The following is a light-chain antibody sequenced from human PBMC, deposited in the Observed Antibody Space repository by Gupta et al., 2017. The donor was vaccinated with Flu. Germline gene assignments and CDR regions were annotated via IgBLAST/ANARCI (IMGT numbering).Light chain of an antibody. CDR2: GDI. J-gene: IGLJ1*01. V-gene: IGLV1-40*01. CDR1: PSSVGAGFD. Sequence: TIACSGTPSSVGAGFDVHWYHHLPGKVPNLVIYGDINWRPGVPARFSGAKSGTSASLAITGLQPEDEGDYYCQSFDRSRGGFYVFGSGTKVSV. CDR3: QSFDRSRGGFYV.